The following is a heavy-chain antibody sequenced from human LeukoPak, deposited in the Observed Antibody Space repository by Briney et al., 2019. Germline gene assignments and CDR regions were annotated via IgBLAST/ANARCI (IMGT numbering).Heavy chain of an antibody. J-gene: IGHJ6*02. D-gene: IGHD3-22*01. CDR3: ARDTYYYDSSGYYYYYYGMDV. CDR2: IYYSGST. V-gene: IGHV4-59*01. Sequence: SETLSLTCTVSGGSISSYYWSWIRQPPGKGLEWIGYIYYSGSTNYNPSLKSRVTISIDTSKKQFSLKLSSVTALDTAVYYCARDTYYYDSSGYYYYYYGMDVWGQGTTVTVSS. CDR1: GGSISSYY.